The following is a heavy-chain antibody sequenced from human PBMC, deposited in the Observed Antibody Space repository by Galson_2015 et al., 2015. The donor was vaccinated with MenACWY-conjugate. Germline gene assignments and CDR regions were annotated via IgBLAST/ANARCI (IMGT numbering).Heavy chain of an antibody. CDR2: LRYDGNDQ. V-gene: IGHV3-30*02. J-gene: IGHJ4*02. D-gene: IGHD3-10*01. CDR3: AKSDNSASGSYSEIPDY. CDR1: GFTFNHYG. Sequence: SLRLSCAASGFTFNHYGMHWVRQAPGKGLEWVAFLRYDGNDQYYANSVKGRFTISRDNSKNTLYLQMDSLRADEDTAVYYCAKSDNSASGSYSEIPDYWGQGTLVTVSS.